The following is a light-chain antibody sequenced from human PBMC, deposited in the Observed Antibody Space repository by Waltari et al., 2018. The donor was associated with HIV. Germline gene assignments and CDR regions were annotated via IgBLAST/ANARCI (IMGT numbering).Light chain of an antibody. CDR3: QSYDSSLLWV. CDR1: SSNLGAGSD. J-gene: IGLJ3*02. Sequence: QSVLTQPPSVSGAPGQRVTISCTGSSSNLGAGSDVHWYQQLPGTAPKLLIYGNSNRPSGVPDRFSGSKSGTSASLAITGLQAEDEADYYCQSYDSSLLWVFGGGTKLTVL. CDR2: GNS. V-gene: IGLV1-40*01.